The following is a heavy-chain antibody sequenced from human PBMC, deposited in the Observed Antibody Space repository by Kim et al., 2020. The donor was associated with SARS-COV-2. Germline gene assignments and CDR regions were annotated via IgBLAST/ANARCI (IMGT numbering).Heavy chain of an antibody. V-gene: IGHV3-49*03. J-gene: IGHJ5*02. Sequence: GGSLRLSCTASGFTFGDYAMSWFRQAPGKGLEWVGFIRSKAYGGTTEYAASVKGRFTISRDDSKCIAYLQMNSLKTEDTAVYYCTRDRIVVVVAANWFDPWGQGTLDTVSA. CDR1: GFTFGDYA. CDR3: TRDRIVVVVAANWFDP. CDR2: IRSKAYGGTT. D-gene: IGHD2-15*01.